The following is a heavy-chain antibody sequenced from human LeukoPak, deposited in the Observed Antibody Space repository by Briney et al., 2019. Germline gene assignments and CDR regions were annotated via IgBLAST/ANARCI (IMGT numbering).Heavy chain of an antibody. J-gene: IGHJ4*02. CDR1: GFTFSSYA. CDR3: ARETTGRGAARHSDY. V-gene: IGHV3-23*01. D-gene: IGHD6-6*01. CDR2: ISGSGGST. Sequence: TGGSLRLSCAASGFTFSSYAMSWVRQAPGKGLEWVSAISGSGGSTYYADSVKGRFTISRDNSKNTLYLQMNSLRAEDTAVYYCARETTGRGAARHSDYWGQGTLVTVSS.